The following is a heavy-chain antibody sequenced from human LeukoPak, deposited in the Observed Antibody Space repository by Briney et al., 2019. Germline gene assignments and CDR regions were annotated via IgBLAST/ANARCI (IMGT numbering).Heavy chain of an antibody. J-gene: IGHJ4*02. CDR1: GFTFSSYS. Sequence: GGSLRLSCAASGFTFSSYSMNWVRQAPGKGLAWVSLICGDGVNIYNAESVKGQFTISRNNSKNSLYLQMNSLRTEDTALYYCAKELPQYYDFWSGYYGGFDYWGQGTLVTVSS. CDR3: AKELPQYYDFWSGYYGGFDY. D-gene: IGHD3-3*01. V-gene: IGHV3-43*02. CDR2: ICGDGVNI.